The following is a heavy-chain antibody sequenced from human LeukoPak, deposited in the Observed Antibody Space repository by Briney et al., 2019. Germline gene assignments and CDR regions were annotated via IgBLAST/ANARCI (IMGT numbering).Heavy chain of an antibody. CDR1: GFTFSDYY. V-gene: IGHV3-11*04. CDR3: ARADSSSHSQIFDY. Sequence: GGSLRLSCAASGFTFSDYYMSWIRQAPGKGLEWVSYISSSGSTIYYADSVKGRFTISRDNAKNSLYLQMNSLRAEDTAVYYCARADSSSHSQIFDYWGQGTLVTVSS. J-gene: IGHJ4*02. CDR2: ISSSGSTI. D-gene: IGHD6-6*01.